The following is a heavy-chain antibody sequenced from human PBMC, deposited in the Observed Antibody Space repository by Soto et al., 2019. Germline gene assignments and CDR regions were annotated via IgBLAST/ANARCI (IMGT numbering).Heavy chain of an antibody. CDR2: IIPLFGTA. CDR1: GGMFSSYA. CDR3: ARGKTTVYGMDV. D-gene: IGHD4-4*01. Sequence: SVKVSCKASGGMFSSYAISWVLQAPGQGLEWMGGIIPLFGTANYAQKFQGRVTITADESTTTAYMELSSLRSEDTAVYFCARGKTTVYGMDVWGQGTTVTVSS. J-gene: IGHJ6*02. V-gene: IGHV1-69*13.